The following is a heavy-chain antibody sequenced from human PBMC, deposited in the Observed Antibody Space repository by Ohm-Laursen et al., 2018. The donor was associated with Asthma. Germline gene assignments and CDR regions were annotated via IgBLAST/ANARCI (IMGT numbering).Heavy chain of an antibody. CDR3: ARIGPEWELPGREYSLHH. CDR2: ISTASSFI. V-gene: IGHV3-21*01. CDR1: GSTFSNAW. J-gene: IGHJ1*01. Sequence: SLRLSCAASGSTFSNAWMSWVRQAPGKGLEWVASISTASSFIYYADSVRGRFTTSRDNARNSVYLQMNSLRAEDTALYYCARIGPEWELPGREYSLHHWGEGTLVTVSS. D-gene: IGHD1-26*01.